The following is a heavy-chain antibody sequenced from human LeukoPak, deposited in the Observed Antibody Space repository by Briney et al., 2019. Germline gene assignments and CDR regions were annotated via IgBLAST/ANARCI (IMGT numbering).Heavy chain of an antibody. V-gene: IGHV3-30*02. CDR3: AKGYYFDILSGYSSLDS. Sequence: GGSLRLSCAASGFAASGFTFSTFGMHWVRQAPGKGLEWVAFIRYDGSNKYYADSVKGRFTFSRDDSKNTLYLQMNSLRAEDTAAYYCAKGYYFDILSGYSSLDSWGQGTLVTVSS. D-gene: IGHD3-9*01. CDR2: IRYDGSNK. J-gene: IGHJ4*02. CDR1: GFTFSTFG.